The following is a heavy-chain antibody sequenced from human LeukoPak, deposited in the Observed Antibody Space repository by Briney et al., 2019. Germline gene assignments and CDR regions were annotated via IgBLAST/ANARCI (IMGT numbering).Heavy chain of an antibody. CDR3: AKDIVVVVAADYAFDI. V-gene: IGHV3-23*01. Sequence: GGSLRLSCAASGFIFSSYAMSWVRQAPGKGLEWVSAISGSGGSTYYADSVKGRFTISRDNSKNTLYLQMNSLRAEDTAVYYCAKDIVVVVAADYAFDIWGQGTMVTVSS. CDR1: GFIFSSYA. J-gene: IGHJ3*02. D-gene: IGHD2-15*01. CDR2: ISGSGGST.